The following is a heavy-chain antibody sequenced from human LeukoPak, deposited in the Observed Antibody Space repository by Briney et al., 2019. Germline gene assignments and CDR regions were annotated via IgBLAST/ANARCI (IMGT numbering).Heavy chain of an antibody. CDR1: GYIFSDYY. D-gene: IGHD2-2*02. CDR3: AYYCGGTICYKKNYMAV. J-gene: IGHJ6*03. CDR2: INPNTGGT. Sequence: ASVKVSCKASGYIFSDYYMHWVRQAPGQGLEWMGWINPNTGGTLSAQKFQGRVTMTRDASINTAYLELSSLRSDDTAIYYCAYYCGGTICYKKNYMAVWGKGATVTVSS. V-gene: IGHV1-2*02.